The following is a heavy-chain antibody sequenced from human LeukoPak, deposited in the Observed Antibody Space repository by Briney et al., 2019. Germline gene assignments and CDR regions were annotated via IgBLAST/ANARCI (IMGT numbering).Heavy chain of an antibody. CDR3: ARVRRSAVAGLWLDY. J-gene: IGHJ4*02. CDR1: GGSISSYY. D-gene: IGHD6-19*01. Sequence: KPSETLSLTYTVSGGSISSYYWSWIRQPPGKGLEWIGYIYYSGSTNYNPSLKSRVTISVDTSKNQFSLKLSSVTAAGTAVYYCARVRRSAVAGLWLDYWGQGTLVTVSS. V-gene: IGHV4-59*01. CDR2: IYYSGST.